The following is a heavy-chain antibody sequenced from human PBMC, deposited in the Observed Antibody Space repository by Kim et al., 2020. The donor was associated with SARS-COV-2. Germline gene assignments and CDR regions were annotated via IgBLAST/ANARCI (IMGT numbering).Heavy chain of an antibody. J-gene: IGHJ4*02. D-gene: IGHD6-6*01. Sequence: STNYNPSLKSRVTISVDTCKNQFSLKLGSVTAADTAVYYGASRSYSSSDYWGQGTLVTVSS. V-gene: IGHV4-34*01. CDR3: ASRSYSSSDY. CDR2: ST.